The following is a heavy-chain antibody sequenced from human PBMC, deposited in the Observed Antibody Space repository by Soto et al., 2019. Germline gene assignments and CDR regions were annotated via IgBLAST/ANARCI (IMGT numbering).Heavy chain of an antibody. CDR1: GYSFASYW. V-gene: IGHV5-51*01. J-gene: IGHJ4*02. D-gene: IGHD5-18*01. CDR2: TYAGDSDT. CDR3: ARQDTAMVS. Sequence: GESLKISCQGSGYSFASYWIGWVRQMPGKGLEWMGITYAGDSDTRYSPSFQGQVSISVDKFGSTAYLEWTSLEASDTAMYYCARQDTAMVSRGQGTLVTGSS.